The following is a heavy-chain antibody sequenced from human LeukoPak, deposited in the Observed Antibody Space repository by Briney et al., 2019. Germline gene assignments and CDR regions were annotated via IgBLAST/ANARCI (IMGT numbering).Heavy chain of an antibody. V-gene: IGHV4-31*03. Sequence: PSQTLSLTCNVSGASISTDGYYWSWIRQHPGKGLEWIGYIYHSGFTYDNPSLKSRLAISVDTSKNQFSLKLSSVTAADTAVYYCARAQHYGSGSYPFDYWGQGTLVTVSS. J-gene: IGHJ4*02. CDR1: GASISTDGYY. CDR3: ARAQHYGSGSYPFDY. CDR2: IYHSGFT. D-gene: IGHD3-10*01.